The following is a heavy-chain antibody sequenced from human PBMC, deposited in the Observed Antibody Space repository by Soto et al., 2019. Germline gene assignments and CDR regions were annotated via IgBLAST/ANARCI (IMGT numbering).Heavy chain of an antibody. D-gene: IGHD5-18*01. CDR3: AREEGSAYNFGYGMDV. V-gene: IGHV3-53*01. CDR2: IYNGGRP. CDR1: GFTVRTNF. Sequence: LRLSCAASGFTVRTNFMNWVRQAPGKGLEWVSIIYNGGRPDYADSVKGRFTVSRDNSKNTLYLQMNSLRVEDTGVYYCAREEGSAYNFGYGMDVWGQGTQVTVSS. J-gene: IGHJ6*02.